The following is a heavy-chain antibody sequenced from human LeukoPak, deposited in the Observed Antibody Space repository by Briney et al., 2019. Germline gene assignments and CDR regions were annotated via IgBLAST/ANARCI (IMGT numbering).Heavy chain of an antibody. D-gene: IGHD3-16*01. CDR2: INQDGGTR. V-gene: IGHV3-7*01. J-gene: IGHJ4*02. CDR1: GFTFSNTW. Sequence: GGSLRLSCAASGFTFSNTWMAWVRQAPGKGLDWVANINQDGGTRQYADSVRGRFTISRDNAKNSLNLEMSSLRAEDTGLYHCARDMKGNLDYWGQGTLVTVSS. CDR3: ARDMKGNLDY.